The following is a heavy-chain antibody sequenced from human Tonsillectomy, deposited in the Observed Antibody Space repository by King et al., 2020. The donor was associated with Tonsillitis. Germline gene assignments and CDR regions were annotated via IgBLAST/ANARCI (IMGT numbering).Heavy chain of an antibody. Sequence: QLVQSGGGVVQPGRSLRLSCAASGSTFSSYGIHWVRQAPGKGLEWVAVISYDGSNKYYADSVKGRFTISRDNSKNTVYLQMNSLRAEDTAVYYCAKVTSPWSYYYYGMDVWGQGTTVTVSS. CDR2: ISYDGSNK. CDR3: AKVTSPWSYYYYGMDV. V-gene: IGHV3-30*18. CDR1: GSTFSSYG. J-gene: IGHJ6*02. D-gene: IGHD3-3*01.